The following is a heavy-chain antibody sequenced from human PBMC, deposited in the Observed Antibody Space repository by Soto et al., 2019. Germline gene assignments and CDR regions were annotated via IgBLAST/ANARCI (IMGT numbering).Heavy chain of an antibody. V-gene: IGHV3-23*01. J-gene: IGHJ4*02. CDR3: AKSIVVVTAMYCFDY. D-gene: IGHD2-21*02. CDR2: ISGSGGST. CDR1: GFTFSSYA. Sequence: GGSLRLSCAASGFTFSSYAMSWVRQAPGKGLEWVSAISGSGGSTYYADSVKGRFTISRDNSKNTLYLQMNSLRAEDTAVYYCAKSIVVVTAMYCFDYLGQGTLVTVSS.